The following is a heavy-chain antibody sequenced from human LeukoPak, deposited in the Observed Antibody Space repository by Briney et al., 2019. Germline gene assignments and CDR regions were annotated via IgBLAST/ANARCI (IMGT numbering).Heavy chain of an antibody. CDR1: GFTFSSYA. Sequence: GGSLRLSCAASGFTFSSYAMTWVRQAPGKGLEWVSAISGSGGSTYYADSVKGRFTISRDNSKSTLHLQMSGLRTEDTAVYYCAKGSSSWYNLDYWGQGTLVTISS. V-gene: IGHV3-23*01. CDR2: ISGSGGST. CDR3: AKGSSSWYNLDY. D-gene: IGHD6-13*01. J-gene: IGHJ4*02.